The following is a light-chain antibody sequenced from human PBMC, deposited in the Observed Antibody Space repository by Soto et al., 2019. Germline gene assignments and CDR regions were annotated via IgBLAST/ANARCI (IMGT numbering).Light chain of an antibody. CDR2: EGS. Sequence: QSDLTQPASVSGSPGQSITISCTGTSSDVGSYNLVSWYQQHPGKAPKLMIYEGSKRPSGVSNRFSGSKSGNTAFLTISGLQAEGEADYYCCAYAGSRPFCDFGTGTKLTVL. CDR1: SSDVGSYNL. J-gene: IGLJ1*01. V-gene: IGLV2-23*01. CDR3: CAYAGSRPFCD.